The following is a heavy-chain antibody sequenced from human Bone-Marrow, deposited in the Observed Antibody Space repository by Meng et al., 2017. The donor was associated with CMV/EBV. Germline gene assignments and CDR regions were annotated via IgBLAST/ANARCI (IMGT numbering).Heavy chain of an antibody. CDR1: GYTFTSYG. CDR2: ISAYNGNT. D-gene: IGHD6-19*01. Sequence: ASVKVSCKASGYTFTSYGISWVRQAPGQGLKWMGWISAYNGNTNYAQKLQGRVTMTTDTSTSTAYMELRSLRSDDTAVYYCAREASGIGVGGPDYWGKGTLVTVSS. V-gene: IGHV1-18*01. CDR3: AREASGIGVGGPDY. J-gene: IGHJ4*02.